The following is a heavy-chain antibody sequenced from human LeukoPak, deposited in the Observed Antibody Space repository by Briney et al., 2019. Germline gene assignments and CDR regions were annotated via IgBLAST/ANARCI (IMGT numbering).Heavy chain of an antibody. J-gene: IGHJ4*02. D-gene: IGHD5/OR15-5a*01. V-gene: IGHV3-48*01. CDR3: ARDASSTDY. CDR2: ISSSSSTI. Sequence: HLGGSLRLSCAASGFTFSSYSMNWVRQAPGKGLEWVSYISSSSSTIYYADSVKGRFTISRDNAKNSLYLQMNSLRAEDTAVYYCARDASSTDYWGQGTLVTVSS. CDR1: GFTFSSYS.